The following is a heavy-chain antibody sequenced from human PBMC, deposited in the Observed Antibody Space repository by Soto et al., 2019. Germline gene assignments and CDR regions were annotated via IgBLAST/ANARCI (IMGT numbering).Heavy chain of an antibody. CDR2: ISSNGGST. V-gene: IGHV3-64D*06. D-gene: IGHD2-2*01. J-gene: IGHJ4*02. CDR3: VKLRRGSDIVVVPAASALDY. Sequence: QPGGSLRLSCSASGFTFSSYAMHWVRQAPGKGLEYVSAISSNGGSTYYADSVKGRFTISRDNSKNTLYLQMSSLRAEDTAVYYCVKLRRGSDIVVVPAASALDYWGQGTLVTVSS. CDR1: GFTFSSYA.